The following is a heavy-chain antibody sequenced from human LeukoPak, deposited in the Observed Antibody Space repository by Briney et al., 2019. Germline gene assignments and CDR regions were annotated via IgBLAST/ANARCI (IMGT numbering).Heavy chain of an antibody. J-gene: IGHJ4*02. D-gene: IGHD6-19*01. Sequence: PSETLSLTCTVYGGSISSYYWSWIRQPPGKGLEWIGYIYYSGSTNYNPSLKSRVTISVDTSKNQFSLKLSSVTAADTAVYYCATRPLGAGDFDYWGQGTLVTVSS. CDR2: IYYSGST. V-gene: IGHV4-59*01. CDR3: ATRPLGAGDFDY. CDR1: GGSISSYY.